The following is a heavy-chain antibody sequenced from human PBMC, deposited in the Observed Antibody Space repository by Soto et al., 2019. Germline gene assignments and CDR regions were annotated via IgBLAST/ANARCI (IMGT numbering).Heavy chain of an antibody. V-gene: IGHV1-18*01. CDR1: GYTFTSYG. Sequence: VASVKVSCKASGYTFTSYGISWVRQAPGQGLEWMGWISAYNGNTNYAQKLQGRVTMTTDTSTSTAYMELRSLRSDDTAVYYCERAEELFDWFDPWGQGTLVTFSS. CDR3: ERAEELFDWFDP. CDR2: ISAYNGNT. J-gene: IGHJ5*02. D-gene: IGHD3-10*01.